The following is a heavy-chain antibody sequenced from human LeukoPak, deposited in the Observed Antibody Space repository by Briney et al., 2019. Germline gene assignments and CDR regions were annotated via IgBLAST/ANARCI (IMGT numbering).Heavy chain of an antibody. Sequence: GGTLRLSCAASGFTFSSYGVSWVRQAPGKGLEWVSGISGSGHRTYYADSVKGRFTISRDNSKSTLYLQMNSLRAEDTAVYYCARDGRFAVPPGYYYYMDVWGKGTTVTVSS. V-gene: IGHV3-23*01. D-gene: IGHD3-3*01. CDR1: GFTFSSYG. CDR2: ISGSGHRT. CDR3: ARDGRFAVPPGYYYYMDV. J-gene: IGHJ6*03.